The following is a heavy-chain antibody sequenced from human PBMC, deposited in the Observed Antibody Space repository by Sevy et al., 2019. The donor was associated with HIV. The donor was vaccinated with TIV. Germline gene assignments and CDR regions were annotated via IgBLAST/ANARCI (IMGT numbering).Heavy chain of an antibody. J-gene: IGHJ4*02. CDR2: IKQDGSEK. D-gene: IGHD2-2*01. CDR1: GFTFSSYW. CDR3: ARLLVGYQLLWSVPFDY. Sequence: GGSLRLSCAASGFTFSSYWMSWVRQAPGKGLEGVANIKQDGSEKYYVDSVKGRFTISRDNAKNSLYLQMNSLRAEDTAVYYCARLLVGYQLLWSVPFDYWGQGTLVTVSS. V-gene: IGHV3-7*03.